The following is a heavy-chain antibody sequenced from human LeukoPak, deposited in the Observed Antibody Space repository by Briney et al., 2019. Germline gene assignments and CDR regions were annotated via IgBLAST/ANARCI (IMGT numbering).Heavy chain of an antibody. Sequence: SETLSLTCTVSGGSISSYYWSWVRQPPGKGLEWIGYIYYSGSTNYNPSPKSRVTISVDTSKNQFSLKLSSVTAADTAVYYCARGLGEYIAAAVGYFDYWGQGTLVTVSS. CDR3: ARGLGEYIAAAVGYFDY. CDR2: IYYSGST. CDR1: GGSISSYY. V-gene: IGHV4-59*01. D-gene: IGHD6-13*01. J-gene: IGHJ4*02.